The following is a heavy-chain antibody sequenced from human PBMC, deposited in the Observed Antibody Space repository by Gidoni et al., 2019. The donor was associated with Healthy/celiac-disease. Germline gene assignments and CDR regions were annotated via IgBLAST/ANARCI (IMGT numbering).Heavy chain of an antibody. D-gene: IGHD6-19*01. CDR2: IKSKTDGGTT. V-gene: IGHV3-15*07. CDR1: GFTFSNDW. Sequence: EVQLVESGGGLVKPGGSLRVSCAASGFTFSNDWMNWVRQAPGKGLEWVGRIKSKTDGGTTDYAAPVKGRFTISRDDSKNTLYLQMNSLKTEDTAVYYCTTDSSGWSDALLCWGQGTLVTVSS. CDR3: TTDSSGWSDALLC. J-gene: IGHJ4*02.